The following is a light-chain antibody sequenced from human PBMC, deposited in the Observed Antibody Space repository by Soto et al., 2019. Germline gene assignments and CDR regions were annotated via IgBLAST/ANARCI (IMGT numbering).Light chain of an antibody. Sequence: DIQLTQSPSFLSASVGDRVTITCRASQGISSYLAWYQQKPGKAPKLLIYAASTLQSGVPSTFSGSGSGTEFTLTISSRQPEDFATYYCQQLNSYPITFGQETRLEIK. CDR1: QGISSY. V-gene: IGKV1-9*01. CDR3: QQLNSYPIT. CDR2: AAS. J-gene: IGKJ5*01.